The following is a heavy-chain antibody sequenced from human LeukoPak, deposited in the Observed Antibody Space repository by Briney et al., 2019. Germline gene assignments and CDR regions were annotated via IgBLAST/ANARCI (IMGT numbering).Heavy chain of an antibody. CDR3: ARGLGYCTNGVCYAPYFDY. CDR2: IKSKTDGGTT. Sequence: GGSLRLSCAASGFTFSNAWMSWVRQAPGKGLEWVGRIKSKTDGGTTDYAAPVKGRFTISRDDSKNTLYLQMNSLRAEDTAVYYCARGLGYCTNGVCYAPYFDYWGQGTLVTVSS. V-gene: IGHV3-15*01. CDR1: GFTFSNAW. J-gene: IGHJ4*02. D-gene: IGHD2-8*01.